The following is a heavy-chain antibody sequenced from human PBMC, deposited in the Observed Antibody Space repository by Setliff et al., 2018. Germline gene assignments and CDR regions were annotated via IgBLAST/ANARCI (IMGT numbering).Heavy chain of an antibody. Sequence: GASVKVSCKASGYTFSNYGITWVRQAPGQALEWMGWISAYTGNTKFAQKFQGRVTMTTDTSTSAAYLELRSLTSDDTAVYCCSKLVRYCTTTACQEASGAEFWGQGTLVAVSS. CDR2: ISAYTGNT. J-gene: IGHJ4*02. D-gene: IGHD2-8*01. V-gene: IGHV1-18*01. CDR1: GYTFSNYG. CDR3: SKLVRYCTTTACQEASGAEF.